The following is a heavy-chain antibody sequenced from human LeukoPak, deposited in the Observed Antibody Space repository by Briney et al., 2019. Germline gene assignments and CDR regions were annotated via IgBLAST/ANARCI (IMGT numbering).Heavy chain of an antibody. D-gene: IGHD2-15*01. CDR2: INHSGNT. Sequence: SETLSLTCTVSGGSISSSPYYWGWIRQPPGKGLEWIGEINHSGNTNYNPSLKSRVTISVDTSKNQFSLKLSSVTAADTAVYYCVRGIVVVAQLGYYFYYMDVWGKGTTVTISS. V-gene: IGHV4-39*07. J-gene: IGHJ6*03. CDR1: GGSISSSPYY. CDR3: VRGIVVVAQLGYYFYYMDV.